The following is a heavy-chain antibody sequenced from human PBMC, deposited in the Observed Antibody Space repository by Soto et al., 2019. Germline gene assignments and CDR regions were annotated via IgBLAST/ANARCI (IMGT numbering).Heavy chain of an antibody. V-gene: IGHV3-7*03. CDR3: ARDNRGTFDY. J-gene: IGHJ4*02. Sequence: GGSLRLSCAASGFTFSNSWMTWVRQAPGKGLEWVANMNQDGSEKYYEDSVRGRFTISRDNAKNSLSLQMNSLRAEDTAVYFCARDNRGTFDYWGQGALVTVSS. CDR1: GFTFSNSW. D-gene: IGHD7-27*01. CDR2: MNQDGSEK.